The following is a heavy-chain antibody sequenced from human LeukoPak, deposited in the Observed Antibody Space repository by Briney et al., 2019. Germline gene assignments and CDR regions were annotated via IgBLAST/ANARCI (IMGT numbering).Heavy chain of an antibody. CDR2: IIPILGIA. V-gene: IGHV1-69*04. J-gene: IGHJ3*02. CDR3: ARGTGSEAFDI. D-gene: IGHD2-15*01. Sequence: SVKVSCKASGGTFSSYAISWVRQAPGQGLEWMGRIIPILGIANYAQKFRGRVTITADKFTSTAYMELSSLRSEDTAVYYCARGTGSEAFDIWGPGTMVTVSS. CDR1: GGTFSSYA.